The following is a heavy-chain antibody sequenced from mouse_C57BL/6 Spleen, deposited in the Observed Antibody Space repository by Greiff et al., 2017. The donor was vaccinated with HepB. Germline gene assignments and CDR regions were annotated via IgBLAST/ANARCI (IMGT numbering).Heavy chain of an antibody. Sequence: EVQLQQSGPELVKPGASVKMSCKASGYTFTDYNMHWVKQSHGKSLEWIGYINPNNGGTSYNQKFKGKATLTVNKSSSTDYMELRSLTSEDSAVYYCASSTMVTTGFAYWGQGTLVTVSA. J-gene: IGHJ3*01. V-gene: IGHV1-22*01. CDR2: INPNNGGT. D-gene: IGHD2-2*01. CDR3: ASSTMVTTGFAY. CDR1: GYTFTDYN.